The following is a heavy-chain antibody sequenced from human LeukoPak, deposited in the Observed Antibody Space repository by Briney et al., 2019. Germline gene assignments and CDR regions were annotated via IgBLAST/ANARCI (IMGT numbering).Heavy chain of an antibody. CDR2: INHSGSA. D-gene: IGHD3-10*01. Sequence: PSETLSLTCAVYGVSFSGYYWSWIRQPPGKGLEWIGEINHSGSANYNPSLKSRVTISVDTSKNQFSLKLSSVTAADTAVYYCARDSFSSGIDYWGQGTLVTVSS. CDR3: ARDSFSSGIDY. J-gene: IGHJ4*02. CDR1: GVSFSGYY. V-gene: IGHV4-34*01.